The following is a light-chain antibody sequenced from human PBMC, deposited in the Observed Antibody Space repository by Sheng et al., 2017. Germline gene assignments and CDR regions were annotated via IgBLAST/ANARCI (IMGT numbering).Light chain of an antibody. CDR1: QSVSNL. Sequence: DIQMTQSPSTLSASVGDRVTITCRASQSVSNLLGWYQQKPGKAPKLLIYKASSLESGVPSRFSGSGSGTEFTLTISSLQPDDFATYYCQQYNSYWTFGQGTKVEIK. CDR2: KAS. J-gene: IGKJ1*01. CDR3: QQYNSYWT. V-gene: IGKV1-5*03.